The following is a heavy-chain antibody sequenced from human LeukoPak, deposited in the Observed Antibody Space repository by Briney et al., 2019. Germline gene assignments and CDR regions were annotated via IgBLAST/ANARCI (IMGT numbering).Heavy chain of an antibody. D-gene: IGHD1-1*01. J-gene: IGHJ4*02. CDR3: ARAGNNWSFDY. CDR1: GDSVSIYY. CDR2: IFYRGNT. V-gene: IGHV4-59*02. Sequence: SEPLSLTCTVSGDSVSIYYWSWIRQPPGKGLEWIGYIFYRGNTNYNTSLKSRVTMAVDTSKNQFSLKVSSVTAADTAVYYCARAGNNWSFDYWGQGTPVTVSS.